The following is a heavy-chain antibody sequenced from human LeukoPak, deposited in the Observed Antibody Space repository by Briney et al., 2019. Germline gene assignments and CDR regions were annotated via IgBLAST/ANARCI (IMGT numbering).Heavy chain of an antibody. CDR2: INPSGGST. Sequence: ASVKVSCKASGYTFTSYYMHWVRQAPGQGLEWMGIINPSGGSTSYAQKFQGRVTMTRDMSTSTVYMELSSLRSEDTAVYYCARVFYYDSSGYYLWGAFDIWGQGTMVTVSS. J-gene: IGHJ3*02. CDR3: ARVFYYDSSGYYLWGAFDI. D-gene: IGHD3-22*01. V-gene: IGHV1-46*01. CDR1: GYTFTSYY.